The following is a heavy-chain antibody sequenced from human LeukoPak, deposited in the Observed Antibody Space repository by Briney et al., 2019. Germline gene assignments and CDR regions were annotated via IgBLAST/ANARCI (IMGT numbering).Heavy chain of an antibody. Sequence: GSLRLSCAASGFTFSSYAMSWVRQPPGKGLEWIGNIYYSGSTYHNPSLESRVTISVATSKNQVSLKLSSVTAADTAVYYCARAAAGVMGYYYYYYMDVWGKGTTVTVSS. J-gene: IGHJ6*03. D-gene: IGHD6-13*01. V-gene: IGHV4-39*07. CDR2: IYYSGST. CDR3: ARAAAGVMGYYYYYYMDV. CDR1: GFTFSSYA.